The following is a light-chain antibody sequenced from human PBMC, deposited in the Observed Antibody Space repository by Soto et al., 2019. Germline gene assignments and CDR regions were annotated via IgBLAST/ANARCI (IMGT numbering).Light chain of an antibody. CDR2: DAS. CDR3: QQYNNYST. CDR1: QTISSW. Sequence: DIQMTQSPSTLSGSVGDRFTITCRASQTISSWLAWYQQKPGKAPKLLIYDASSLESGVPSRFSGSGSGTEFTLTISSLQPDDFATYYCQQYNNYSTFGQGTKWIS. V-gene: IGKV1-5*01. J-gene: IGKJ1*01.